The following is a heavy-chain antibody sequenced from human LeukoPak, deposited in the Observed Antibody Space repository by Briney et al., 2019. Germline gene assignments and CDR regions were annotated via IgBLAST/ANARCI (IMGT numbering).Heavy chain of an antibody. CDR3: ARVVYTVYGGAFDV. CDR1: GGSISSGGYY. Sequence: SETLSLTCTVSGGSISSGGYYWGWIRQPPGKGLEWIGSIYYSGSTYYNPSLKSRVTISVDTSKNQFSLNLFSATAADTAVYSCARVVYTVYGGAFDVWGQGTVVTVPS. D-gene: IGHD5/OR15-5a*01. CDR2: IYYSGST. V-gene: IGHV4-39*07. J-gene: IGHJ3*01.